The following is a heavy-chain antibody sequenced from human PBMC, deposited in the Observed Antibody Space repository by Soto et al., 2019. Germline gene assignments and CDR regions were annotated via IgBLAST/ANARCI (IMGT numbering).Heavy chain of an antibody. CDR3: ARAGMDV. J-gene: IGHJ6*02. V-gene: IGHV4-59*01. CDR2: IYYSGST. CDR1: GGSMSSYY. Sequence: SETLSLTRTVSGGSMSSYYWSWIRQPPGKGLEWIGYIYYSGSTNYNPSLKSRVTISVDTSKNQFSLKLSSVTAADTAVYYCARAGMDVWGQGTTVTVSS.